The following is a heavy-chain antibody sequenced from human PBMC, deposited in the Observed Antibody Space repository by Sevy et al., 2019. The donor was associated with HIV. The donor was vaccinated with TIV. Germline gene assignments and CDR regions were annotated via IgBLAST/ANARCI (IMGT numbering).Heavy chain of an antibody. CDR3: ARVWNSDYYDSSGPNWFDT. Sequence: ASVKVSCKASGYTFTGYSMHWVRQAPGQGLEWMGWINPNSGGTNYPQKFQGRVTMTRDTSISTAYMELSRLRSGDTAVYFCARVWNSDYYDSSGPNWFDTWGQGTLVTVSS. CDR2: INPNSGGT. J-gene: IGHJ5*02. CDR1: GYTFTGYS. D-gene: IGHD3-22*01. V-gene: IGHV1-2*02.